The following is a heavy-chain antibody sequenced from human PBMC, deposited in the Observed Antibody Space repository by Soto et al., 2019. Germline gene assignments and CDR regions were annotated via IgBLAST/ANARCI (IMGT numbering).Heavy chain of an antibody. Sequence: PSETLSLTCTVSGGSISSSSYYWGWIRQPPGKGLEWIGSIYHSGSTYYNPSLKSRVTISVDRSKNQFSLKLSSVTAADTAVYYCARFIPGTGSDYWGQGTLVTVSS. J-gene: IGHJ4*02. D-gene: IGHD1-20*01. CDR1: GGSISSSSYY. CDR3: ARFIPGTGSDY. V-gene: IGHV4-39*07. CDR2: IYHSGST.